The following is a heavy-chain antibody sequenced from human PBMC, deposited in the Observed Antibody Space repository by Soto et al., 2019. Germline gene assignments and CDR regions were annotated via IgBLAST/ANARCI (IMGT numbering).Heavy chain of an antibody. Sequence: PGGSLRLSCAASGFTFSSYAMSWVRQAPGKGLEWVSAISGSGGSTYYADSVKGRFTISRDNSKNTLYLQMNSLRAEDTAVYYCARPPYYYDSSGYLGYWGQGTLVTVSS. D-gene: IGHD3-22*01. CDR3: ARPPYYYDSSGYLGY. J-gene: IGHJ4*02. CDR1: GFTFSSYA. CDR2: ISGSGGST. V-gene: IGHV3-23*01.